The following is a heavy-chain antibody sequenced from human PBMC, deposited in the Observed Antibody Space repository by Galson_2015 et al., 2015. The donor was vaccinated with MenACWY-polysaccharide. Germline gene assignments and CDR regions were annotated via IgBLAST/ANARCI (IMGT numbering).Heavy chain of an antibody. D-gene: IGHD6-13*01. J-gene: IGHJ5*02. Sequence: CAISRDSVSSNSAAWNWIRQSPSRGLEWLGRTYYRSKWYNDYAVSVKSRITINPDTSKNQLSLQLNSVTPEDTAVYYCARDRYLRIAAAATNWFDPWGQGTLVTVSS. CDR1: RDSVSSNSAA. CDR3: ARDRYLRIAAAATNWFDP. V-gene: IGHV6-1*01. CDR2: TYYRSKWYN.